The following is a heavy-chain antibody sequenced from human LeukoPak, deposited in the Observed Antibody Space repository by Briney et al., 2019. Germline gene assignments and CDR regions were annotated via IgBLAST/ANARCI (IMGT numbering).Heavy chain of an antibody. D-gene: IGHD2-2*01. CDR3: TRGYCSSTSCSRFSRAFDP. J-gene: IGHJ5*02. Sequence: GGSPRLSCTASGFTFGDYAMSWVRQAPGKGLEWVGFIRSKAYGGTTEYAASVKGRFTISRDDSKSIAYLQMNSLKTEDTAVYYCTRGYCSSTSCSRFSRAFDPWGQGTLVTVSS. V-gene: IGHV3-49*04. CDR1: GFTFGDYA. CDR2: IRSKAYGGTT.